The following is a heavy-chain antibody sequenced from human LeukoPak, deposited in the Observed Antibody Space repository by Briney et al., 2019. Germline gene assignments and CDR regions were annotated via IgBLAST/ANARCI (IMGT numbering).Heavy chain of an antibody. CDR2: IYNSGST. Sequence: SETLSLTCTVSGGSITSYYWSWIREPPGKGLEWVGYIYNSGSTNYNPSLKSRLTISIDTSKNQFSLKLSSVTAADTALYYCARSDYFGSGSYGPSIFDYWGQGILVTVSS. J-gene: IGHJ4*02. CDR1: GGSITSYY. CDR3: ARSDYFGSGSYGPSIFDY. D-gene: IGHD3-10*01. V-gene: IGHV4-59*01.